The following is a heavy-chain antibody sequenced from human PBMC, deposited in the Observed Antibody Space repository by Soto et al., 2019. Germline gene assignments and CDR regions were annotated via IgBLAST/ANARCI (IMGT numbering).Heavy chain of an antibody. CDR3: FRAEDGIRDL. V-gene: IGHV4-31*02. D-gene: IGHD3-3*01. J-gene: IGHJ2*01. CDR2: IFYSGIP. Sequence: QIPGKGLEWIGYIFYSGIPYYSPSLQSRVTISVDTSKNQFSLKLSSVTAADTAVYFFFRAEDGIRDL.